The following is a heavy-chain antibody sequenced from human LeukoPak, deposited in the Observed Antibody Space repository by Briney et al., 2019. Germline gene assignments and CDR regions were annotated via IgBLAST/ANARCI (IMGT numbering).Heavy chain of an antibody. D-gene: IGHD3-9*01. Sequence: SETLSLTCTVSGGSISSSSYYWGWIRQPPGKGLEWIGSIYYSGSTYYNPSLKSRVTISVDTSKNQFSLKLSSVTAADTAVYYCARAQYDILTGYSLIDIWGRGTMVTVSS. V-gene: IGHV4-39*07. CDR1: GGSISSSSYY. CDR2: IYYSGST. J-gene: IGHJ3*02. CDR3: ARAQYDILTGYSLIDI.